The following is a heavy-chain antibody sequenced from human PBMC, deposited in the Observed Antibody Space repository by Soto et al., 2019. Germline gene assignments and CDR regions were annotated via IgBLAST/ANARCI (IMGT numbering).Heavy chain of an antibody. CDR3: TKTSYYNRSASDPLPIGAFAG. CDR1: GYNFLNYW. J-gene: IGHJ3*01. D-gene: IGHD3-10*01. CDR2: IDPSDSYT. Sequence: ESLKISCKGSGYNFLNYWISWVRQMPGKGLEWMGRIDPSDSYTNYNPSFQGHVTISVDRSSTTAYLQWSTLKASDTAMYYCTKTSYYNRSASDPLPIGAFAGWGKGTLVT. V-gene: IGHV5-10-1*01.